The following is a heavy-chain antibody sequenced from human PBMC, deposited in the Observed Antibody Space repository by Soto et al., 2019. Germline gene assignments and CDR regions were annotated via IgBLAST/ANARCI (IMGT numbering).Heavy chain of an antibody. CDR1: GLTVSTNY. CDR2: LYTSGIT. CDR3: ARWDMEARDYYYYHGLDV. V-gene: IGHV3-53*02. J-gene: IGHJ6*02. D-gene: IGHD1-26*01. Sequence: EVQLVETGGGLIQPGGSLRLSCVASGLTVSTNYMTWVRQAPGKGLEWVSVLYTSGITYYTDSVQGRFNISRDSSKNTLYLQMNSLTAEDTAVYYCARWDMEARDYYYYHGLDVWGQGTTVTVSS.